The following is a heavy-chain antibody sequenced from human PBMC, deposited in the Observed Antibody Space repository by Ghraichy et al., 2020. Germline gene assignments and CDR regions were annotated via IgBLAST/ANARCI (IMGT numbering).Heavy chain of an antibody. J-gene: IGHJ4*02. Sequence: GGSLRLSCKASGFSFSKSWMSWVRQSPERGLEWVANINDDGKERYYVDSLRGRFTISRDNDKNLLFLQITRLGVDDTAVYYCARAPKRGALDYWGQGTLVAVSA. CDR1: GFSFSKSW. CDR3: ARAPKRGALDY. D-gene: IGHD3-10*01. V-gene: IGHV3-7*03. CDR2: INDDGKER.